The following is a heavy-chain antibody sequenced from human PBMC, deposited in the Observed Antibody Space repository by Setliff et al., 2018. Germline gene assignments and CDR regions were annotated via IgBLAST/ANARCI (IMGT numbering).Heavy chain of an antibody. Sequence: SVKVSCKASGGTFSSYAISWVRQAPGQGLEWMGGIIPIFGTANYAQKFQGRVTITADKSTNTAYMELSSLRSEDTAVYYCAVFNVTPTRKKYYSYLDVWGKGTTVTVSS. CDR2: IIPIFGTA. J-gene: IGHJ6*03. CDR1: GGTFSSYA. D-gene: IGHD2-2*01. V-gene: IGHV1-69*06. CDR3: AVFNVTPTRKKYYSYLDV.